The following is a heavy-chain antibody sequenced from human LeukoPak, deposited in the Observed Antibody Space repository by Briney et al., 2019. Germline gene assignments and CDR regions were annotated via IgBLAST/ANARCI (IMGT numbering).Heavy chain of an antibody. Sequence: GGSLRLSCAASGFTFDDYGMSWVRQASGKGLEWVSGINWNGSSTGYADSVKGRFNISRHNAKNSLYLQMNSLRAEDTALCYCARVFNGVPAAIGLGAFDIWGQGTMVTVSS. V-gene: IGHV3-20*04. CDR3: ARVFNGVPAAIGLGAFDI. J-gene: IGHJ3*02. CDR2: INWNGSST. CDR1: GFTFDDYG. D-gene: IGHD2-2*01.